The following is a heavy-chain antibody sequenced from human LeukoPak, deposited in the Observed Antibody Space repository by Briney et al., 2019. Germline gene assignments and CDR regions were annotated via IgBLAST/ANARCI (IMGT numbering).Heavy chain of an antibody. J-gene: IGHJ4*02. Sequence: PSETLSLTCTVSGGSISGYYWSWIRQPPGKGLEWLGYIYYSGSTNYNPSLESRVTISVDTSKNQFSLKLTSVTAADTAVYYCARHGAGGILVATFFSFWGQGTLVTVSS. CDR1: GGSISGYY. V-gene: IGHV4-59*08. CDR2: IYYSGST. D-gene: IGHD5-12*01. CDR3: ARHGAGGILVATFFSF.